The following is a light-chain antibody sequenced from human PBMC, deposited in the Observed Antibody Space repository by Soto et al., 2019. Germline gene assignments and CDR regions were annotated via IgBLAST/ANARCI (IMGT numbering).Light chain of an antibody. CDR1: QSVSSY. J-gene: IGKJ3*01. CDR2: GAS. CDR3: QQYNNWPIT. V-gene: IGKV3-15*01. Sequence: EIVLTQSPATLSVSPGERATLSCRASQSVSSYLAWYQQKPGQTPRLLIYGASTRATGIPARFSGSGSGTEFTLTISSLQSEDFAVYYCQQYNNWPITFGPGTKVDIK.